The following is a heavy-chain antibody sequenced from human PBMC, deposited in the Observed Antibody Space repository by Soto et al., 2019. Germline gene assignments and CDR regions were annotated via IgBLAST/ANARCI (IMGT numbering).Heavy chain of an antibody. CDR3: ARERDLYSSSSPWFDP. V-gene: IGHV1-18*01. CDR2: ISAYNGNT. J-gene: IGHJ5*02. Sequence: ASVKVSCKASGYTFTSYGISWVRQAPGQGLEWMGWISAYNGNTNYAQKLQGRVTMTTDTPTSTAYMKLRSLRSDDTAVYYCARERDLYSSSSPWFDPWGQRTLVTVSS. CDR1: GYTFTSYG. D-gene: IGHD6-6*01.